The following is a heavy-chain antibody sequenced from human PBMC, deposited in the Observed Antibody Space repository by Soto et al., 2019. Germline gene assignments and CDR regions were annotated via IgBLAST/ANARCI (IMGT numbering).Heavy chain of an antibody. Sequence: EVQLVESGGGLVQPGGSLKLSCAASGFTFSGSAMHWVRQAAGTGLEWVGRISSKANGYATAYVESVKGRFSISTDDAKSTANLQLTSLKAEDTAVYYCTHAGVLAAVAQWGQGTVVTVSS. V-gene: IGHV3-73*02. CDR2: ISSKANGYAT. CDR1: GFTFSGSA. J-gene: IGHJ4*02. CDR3: THAGVLAAVAQ. D-gene: IGHD6-13*01.